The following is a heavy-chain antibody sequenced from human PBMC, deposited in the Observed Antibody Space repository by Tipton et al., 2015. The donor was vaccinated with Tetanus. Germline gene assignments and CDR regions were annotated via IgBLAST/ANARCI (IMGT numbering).Heavy chain of an antibody. Sequence: QSGAEVKKPGASVKVSCKASGYTFTSYDINWVRQATGQGLEWMGWMNPNSGNTGYAQKFQGRVTMTRNTSISTAYMELSSLRSEDTAVYYCARSTENHGYTSFWFDPWGQGTLVTVSS. CDR2: MNPNSGNT. CDR1: GYTFTSYD. J-gene: IGHJ5*02. D-gene: IGHD5-24*01. CDR3: ARSTENHGYTSFWFDP. V-gene: IGHV1-8*01.